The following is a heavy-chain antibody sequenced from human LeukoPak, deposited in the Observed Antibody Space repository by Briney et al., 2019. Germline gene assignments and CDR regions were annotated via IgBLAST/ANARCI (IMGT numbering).Heavy chain of an antibody. Sequence: RGSLRLSCAAPGFTFSTYAMHWVRQAPGKGLEWVAVISYDGNNKYYADSVKGRFTISRDNSKNTLYLQMNSMRAEDTAVYYCARVSERDAFDIWGQGTMVTVSS. V-gene: IGHV3-30-3*01. D-gene: IGHD1-26*01. J-gene: IGHJ3*02. CDR1: GFTFSTYA. CDR3: ARVSERDAFDI. CDR2: ISYDGNNK.